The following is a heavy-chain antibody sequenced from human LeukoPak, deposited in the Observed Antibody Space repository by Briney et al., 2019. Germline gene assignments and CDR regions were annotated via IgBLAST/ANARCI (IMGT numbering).Heavy chain of an antibody. Sequence: SETLSLTCTVSGGSISSSSYYWGWIRQPPGKGLEWIGSIYYSGSTYYNPSLKSRVTISVDTSKNQFSLKLSSVTAADTAVYYRASLLLWFGEADAFDIWGQGTMVTVSS. CDR1: GGSISSSSYY. D-gene: IGHD3-10*01. J-gene: IGHJ3*02. CDR2: IYYSGST. V-gene: IGHV4-39*01. CDR3: ASLLLWFGEADAFDI.